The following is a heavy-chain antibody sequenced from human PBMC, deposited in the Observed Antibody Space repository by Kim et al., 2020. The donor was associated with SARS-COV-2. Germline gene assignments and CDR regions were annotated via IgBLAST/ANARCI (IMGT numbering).Heavy chain of an antibody. V-gene: IGHV3-33*05. CDR1: GFTFSSYG. D-gene: IGHD5-12*01. CDR3: AAGYSGYDYQSLGDY. Sequence: GGSLRLSCAASGFTFSSYGMHWVRQAPGKGLEWVAVISYDGSNKYYADSVKGRFTISRDNSKNTLYLQMNSLRAEDTAVYYCAAGYSGYDYQSLGDYWGQGTLVTVSS. CDR2: ISYDGSNK. J-gene: IGHJ4*02.